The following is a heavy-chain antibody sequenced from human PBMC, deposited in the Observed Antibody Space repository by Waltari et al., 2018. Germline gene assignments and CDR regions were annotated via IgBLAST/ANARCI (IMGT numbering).Heavy chain of an antibody. CDR3: AREAFKISMVVVAIGP. Sequence: QVQLVQSGAEVKKSGASVKVSGKTSGFTFADYYIHWVRQAPGQGLEWMGRISANSGNTNYAQKFQGRFTMTRDTSISTAYMELTSLRSDDTAVYYCAREAFKISMVVVAIGPWGQGTLVTVSS. CDR2: ISANSGNT. V-gene: IGHV1-2*06. D-gene: IGHD2-15*01. CDR1: GFTFADYY. J-gene: IGHJ5*02.